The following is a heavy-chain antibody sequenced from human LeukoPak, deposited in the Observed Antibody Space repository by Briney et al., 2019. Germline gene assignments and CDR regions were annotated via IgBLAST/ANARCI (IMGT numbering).Heavy chain of an antibody. CDR1: GFTFSSYA. Sequence: PGGSLRLSCAASGFTFSSYAMSWVRQAPGKGLGWVSAISGRGGSTYYADSVKGRFTISRDNSKNTLYLQMNSLRAEDTAVYYCAKDGTYYYDSSGYYGAFDIWGQGTMVTVSS. CDR3: AKDGTYYYDSSGYYGAFDI. J-gene: IGHJ3*02. CDR2: ISGRGGST. V-gene: IGHV3-23*01. D-gene: IGHD3-22*01.